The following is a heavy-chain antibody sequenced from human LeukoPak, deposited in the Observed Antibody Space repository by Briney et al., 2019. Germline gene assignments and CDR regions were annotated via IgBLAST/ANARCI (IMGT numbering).Heavy chain of an antibody. J-gene: IGHJ4*02. CDR3: ASLGITDY. D-gene: IGHD1-26*01. CDR1: GGSFSGYY. Sequence: SETLSLTCAVYGGSFSGYYRSWIRQPPGKGLEWIGEINHSGSTNYNPSLKSRVTISVDTSKNQFSLKLSSVTAADTAVYYCASLGITDYWGQGTLVTVSS. CDR2: INHSGST. V-gene: IGHV4-34*01.